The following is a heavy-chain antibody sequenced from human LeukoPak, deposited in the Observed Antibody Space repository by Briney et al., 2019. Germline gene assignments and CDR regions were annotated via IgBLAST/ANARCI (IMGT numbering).Heavy chain of an antibody. CDR3: AGFPDIVATIVDY. CDR2: IWYDGSNK. CDR1: GFTFSSYG. D-gene: IGHD5-12*01. Sequence: GGSLRLSCAASGFTFSSYGMHWVRQAPGKGLEWVAVIWYDGSNKYYADSVKGRFTISRDNAKNSLYLQMNSLRAEDTAVYYCAGFPDIVATIVDYWGQGTLVTVSS. V-gene: IGHV3-33*03. J-gene: IGHJ4*02.